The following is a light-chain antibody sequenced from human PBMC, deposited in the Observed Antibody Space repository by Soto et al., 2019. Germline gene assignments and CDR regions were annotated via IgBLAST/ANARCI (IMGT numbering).Light chain of an antibody. CDR1: KLGEKY. J-gene: IGLJ1*01. CDR2: QDT. Sequence: SYELTQPPSVSVSPGQTASITCSGDKLGEKYVSWYQQKPGQSPVLVIYQDTKRPSGIPERFSGSNSGNTAALTISGTQAMDEADYYCQAWDNSNDVFGTGTKVTVL. V-gene: IGLV3-1*01. CDR3: QAWDNSNDV.